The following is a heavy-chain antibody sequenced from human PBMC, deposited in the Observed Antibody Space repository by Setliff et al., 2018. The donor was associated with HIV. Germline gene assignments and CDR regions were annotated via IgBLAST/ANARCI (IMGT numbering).Heavy chain of an antibody. Sequence: PSETLSLTCTVSGGSISSGSYYWSWIRQPAGKGLEWIGHIYTSGSTNYNPSLKSRVTISLDTSKNQFSLKLSSVTAADTAVYYCARARFWSGYYTGDNYYYMDVWGKGTTVTVSS. CDR1: GGSISSGSYY. CDR2: IYTSGST. D-gene: IGHD3-3*01. J-gene: IGHJ6*03. V-gene: IGHV4-61*09. CDR3: ARARFWSGYYTGDNYYYMDV.